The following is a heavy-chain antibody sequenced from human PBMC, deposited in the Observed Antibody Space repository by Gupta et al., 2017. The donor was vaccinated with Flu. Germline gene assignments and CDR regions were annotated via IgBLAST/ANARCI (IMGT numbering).Heavy chain of an antibody. J-gene: IGHJ4*02. V-gene: IGHV3-7*04. Sequence: EVQLVASGGGLVQPGQSPRLSCAASGFKFSSCWMTWVRQAPGKGLEWVANGKQDGSQTYYVDSVRGRFTISRDNAKNSLYLQMNSLRAEDTAVYFCARGAVSVGWGRGTLVTVSS. D-gene: IGHD1-26*01. CDR1: GFKFSSCW. CDR2: GKQDGSQT. CDR3: ARGAVSVG.